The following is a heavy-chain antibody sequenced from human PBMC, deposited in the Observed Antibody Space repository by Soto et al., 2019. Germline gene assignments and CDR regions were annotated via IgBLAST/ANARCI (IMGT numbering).Heavy chain of an antibody. CDR2: ISYDGSNK. V-gene: IGHV3-30*18. Sequence: QVQLVESGGGVVQPGRSLRLSCAASGFTFSSYGMHWVRQAPGKGLEWVAVISYDGSNKYYADSVKGRFTISRDNSKNTLYLQMNSRRAEDTAVYYCAKDQGVAVAANYYYGMDVWGQGTTVTVSS. D-gene: IGHD6-19*01. J-gene: IGHJ6*02. CDR3: AKDQGVAVAANYYYGMDV. CDR1: GFTFSSYG.